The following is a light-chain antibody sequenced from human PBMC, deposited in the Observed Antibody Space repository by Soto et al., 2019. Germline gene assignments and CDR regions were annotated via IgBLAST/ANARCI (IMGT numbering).Light chain of an antibody. Sequence: DIQMTQSPSTLSASVGDRVTITCRASQSISSWLAWYQQKPGKAPKLLIYDASSLESGVPSRFSGSGSGTDFTLTISSLQPDDFATYCCQQYNSYYTFGQGTKLEIK. CDR1: QSISSW. CDR2: DAS. V-gene: IGKV1-5*01. CDR3: QQYNSYYT. J-gene: IGKJ2*01.